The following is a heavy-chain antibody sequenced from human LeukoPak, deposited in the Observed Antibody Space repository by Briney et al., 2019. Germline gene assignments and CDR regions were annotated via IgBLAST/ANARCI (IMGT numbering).Heavy chain of an antibody. CDR1: GFTFSDHC. Sequence: GVTLRLSCVVSGFTFSDHCLDWVRQAPGKALEWVGRSRNKAKSYTTEYAASVKGRFTISRDDSKNSLYLQTNSLKTEDTAVYYCVRAASVAGSDYLDYWGQGTLVTVSS. J-gene: IGHJ4*02. V-gene: IGHV3-72*01. CDR3: VRAASVAGSDYLDY. CDR2: SRNKAKSYTT. D-gene: IGHD6-19*01.